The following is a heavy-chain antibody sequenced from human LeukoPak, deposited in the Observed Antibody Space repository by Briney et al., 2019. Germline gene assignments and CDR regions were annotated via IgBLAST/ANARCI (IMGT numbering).Heavy chain of an antibody. Sequence: GGSLRLSCAASGFTFSSYGMHWVRQAPGKGLEWVAFIRYDGSNKYYADSVKGRFTISRDNAKNSLYLQMNSLRAEDTALYYCARGYYGSGINWFDPWGQGTLVTVSS. V-gene: IGHV3-30*02. CDR3: ARGYYGSGINWFDP. CDR1: GFTFSSYG. J-gene: IGHJ5*02. D-gene: IGHD3-10*01. CDR2: IRYDGSNK.